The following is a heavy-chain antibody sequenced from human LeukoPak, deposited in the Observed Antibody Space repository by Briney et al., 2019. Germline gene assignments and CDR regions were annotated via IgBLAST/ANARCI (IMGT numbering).Heavy chain of an antibody. CDR1: GFTLSSYS. CDR2: ISSSSSTI. J-gene: IGHJ4*02. CDR3: AIHSSSQSFDY. Sequence: GGSLRLSCAASGFTLSSYSMNWVRQAPGKGLEWVSYISSSSSTIYYADSVKGRFTISRDNAKNSLYLQMNSLRAEDTAVYYCAIHSSSQSFDYWGQGTLVTVSS. V-gene: IGHV3-48*01. D-gene: IGHD6-13*01.